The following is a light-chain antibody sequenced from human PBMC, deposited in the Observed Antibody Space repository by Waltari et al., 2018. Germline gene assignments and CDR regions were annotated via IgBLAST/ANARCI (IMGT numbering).Light chain of an antibody. Sequence: SYALNQPPSVSVAPGTTARITCGGDNIGSYSVHWYQEKPGQAPVLVIFYDSDRPAGIPGRFSGANSGNTATLTISSVEAGDEAECYCHVWHPDMDPGVFVPGTEVSV. J-gene: IGLJ1*01. CDR1: NIGSYS. CDR3: HVWHPDMDPGV. CDR2: YDS. V-gene: IGLV3-21*04.